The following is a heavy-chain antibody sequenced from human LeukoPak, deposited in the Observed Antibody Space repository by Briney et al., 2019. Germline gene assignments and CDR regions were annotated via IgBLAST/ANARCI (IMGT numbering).Heavy chain of an antibody. D-gene: IGHD2-15*01. Sequence: GGSLRLSCAASGFTFSTYSMNWVRQAPGKGLEWVSSISSSFSHIYYAGSVKGRFTISRDNAKNSLYLQMNSLRAEDTALYYCARGYSRAAFDIWGQGTVVAVSS. V-gene: IGHV3-21*01. J-gene: IGHJ3*02. CDR2: ISSSFSHI. CDR1: GFTFSTYS. CDR3: ARGYSRAAFDI.